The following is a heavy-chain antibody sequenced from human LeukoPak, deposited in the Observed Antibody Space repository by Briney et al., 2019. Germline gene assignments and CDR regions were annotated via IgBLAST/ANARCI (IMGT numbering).Heavy chain of an antibody. D-gene: IGHD3-22*01. CDR1: GFTFSDYY. Sequence: PGGSLRLSCAASGFTFSDYYMSWIRQAPGKGLEWVSYISSSGSTIYYADSVKGRFTISRDNSKNTLYLQMNSLRAEDTAVYYCAKDRGSGCYYFDYWGQGTLVTVSS. J-gene: IGHJ4*02. V-gene: IGHV3-11*01. CDR2: ISSSGSTI. CDR3: AKDRGSGCYYFDY.